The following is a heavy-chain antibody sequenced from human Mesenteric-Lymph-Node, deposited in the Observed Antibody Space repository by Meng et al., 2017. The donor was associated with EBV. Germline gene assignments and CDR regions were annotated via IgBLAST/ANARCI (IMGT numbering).Heavy chain of an antibody. V-gene: IGHV1-3*01. CDR3: AKSGSMWPSFDY. CDR2: INAGNGTK. Sequence: QFQLVQSWVEVMKPGASVKVSCKASGYTFTNYALHWVRQAPRQRLEWMGLINAGNGTKKYSQIFQGRVTITRDTSASTAYMELSGLRSEDTAVYYCAKSGSMWPSFDYWGQGTLVTVSS. CDR1: GYTFTNYA. D-gene: IGHD1-7*01. J-gene: IGHJ4*02.